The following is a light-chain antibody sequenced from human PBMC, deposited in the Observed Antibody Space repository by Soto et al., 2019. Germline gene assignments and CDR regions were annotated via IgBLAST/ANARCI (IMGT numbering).Light chain of an antibody. V-gene: IGKV3-11*01. CDR3: QQRSNWLT. CDR2: DAS. Sequence: IVLTQSPSAVSLSPWERAPLSCRARQSVSSYLAWYQQKPGQAPRLLIYDASNRATGIPARFSGSGSGTDFPLTISSLEPEDFAVYYCQQRSNWLTFGGGTKVDIK. CDR1: QSVSSY. J-gene: IGKJ4*01.